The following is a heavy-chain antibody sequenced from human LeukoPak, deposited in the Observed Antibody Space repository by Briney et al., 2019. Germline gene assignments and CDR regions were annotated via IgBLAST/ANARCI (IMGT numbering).Heavy chain of an antibody. CDR3: VRLRIKPTPTQTAWFDP. J-gene: IGHJ5*02. CDR2: INPNSGGT. CDR1: GYTFTGYY. Sequence: GASVKVSCKASGYTFTGYYMHWVRQAPGQGLEWMGWINPNSGGTNYAQKFQGRVTMTRDTSISTAYMELSRLRSDDTAVYYCVRLRIKPTPTQTAWFDPWGQGTLVTVSS. D-gene: IGHD4-17*01. V-gene: IGHV1-2*02.